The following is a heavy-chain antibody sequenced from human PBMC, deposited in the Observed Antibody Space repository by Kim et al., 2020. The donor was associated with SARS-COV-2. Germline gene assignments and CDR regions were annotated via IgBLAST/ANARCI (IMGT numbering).Heavy chain of an antibody. Sequence: SETLSLTCTVSGGSISSSSYYWGWIRQPPGKGLEWIGSIYYSGSTYYNPSLKSRVTISVDTSKNQFSLKLSSVTAADTAVYYCARHGGYYDSSGYQYYFDYWGQGTLVTVSS. CDR1: GGSISSSSYY. D-gene: IGHD3-22*01. CDR2: IYYSGST. V-gene: IGHV4-39*01. CDR3: ARHGGYYDSSGYQYYFDY. J-gene: IGHJ4*02.